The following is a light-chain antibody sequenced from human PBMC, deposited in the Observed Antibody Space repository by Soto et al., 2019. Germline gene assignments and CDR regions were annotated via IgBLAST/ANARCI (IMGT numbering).Light chain of an antibody. CDR2: RNN. J-gene: IGLJ3*02. Sequence: QSVLTQPPSASGTPGQRVTISCSGSSSNIGSNYVYWYQQLPGTAPKLLNYRNNQRPSGVPDRFSGSKSGTSASLAISGLRSEDEADYYCAAWDDSLWVFGGGTKLTVL. CDR3: AAWDDSLWV. CDR1: SSNIGSNY. V-gene: IGLV1-47*01.